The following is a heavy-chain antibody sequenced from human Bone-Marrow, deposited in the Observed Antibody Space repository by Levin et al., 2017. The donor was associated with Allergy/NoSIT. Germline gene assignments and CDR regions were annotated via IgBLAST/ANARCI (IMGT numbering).Heavy chain of an antibody. CDR1: GYTFTDYY. V-gene: IGHV1-2*02. D-gene: IGHD4-17*01. CDR2: VNCNSGDT. J-gene: IGHJ4*02. Sequence: ASVKVSCKAAGYTFTDYYMHWVRQAPGQGLEWMGWVNCNSGDTHYAQKFQGRVTMTRDTSITTAYIELSSLRSDDTALYYCARNDYGDYVQSFDYWGQGTLVTVSS. CDR3: ARNDYGDYVQSFDY.